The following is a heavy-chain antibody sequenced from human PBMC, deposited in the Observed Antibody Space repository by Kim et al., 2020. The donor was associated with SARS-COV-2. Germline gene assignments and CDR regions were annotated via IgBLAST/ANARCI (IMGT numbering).Heavy chain of an antibody. J-gene: IGHJ4*02. CDR1: GFTFSSYA. D-gene: IGHD1-26*01. V-gene: IGHV3-30*04. CDR2: ISYDGSNK. Sequence: GGSLRLSCAASGFTFSSYAMHWVRQAPGKGLEWVAVISYDGSNKYYADSVKGRFTISRDNSKNTLYLQMNSLRAEDTAVYYCARGKSSPDYWGQGTLVTVSS. CDR3: ARGKSSPDY.